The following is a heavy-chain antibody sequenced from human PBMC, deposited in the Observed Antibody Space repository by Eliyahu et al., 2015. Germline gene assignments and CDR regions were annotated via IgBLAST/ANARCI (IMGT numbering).Heavy chain of an antibody. D-gene: IGHD5-18*01. Sequence: QVQLVESGGGVVQPGRSLRLSCAASGFTFSSYGMHWVRQAPGKGLXWVAVISYDGSNKYYADSVKGRFTISRDNSKNTLYLQMNSLRAEDTAVYYCAKDLVDTAMVYYYYGMDVWGQGTTVTVSS. CDR3: AKDLVDTAMVYYYYGMDV. V-gene: IGHV3-30*18. CDR2: ISYDGSNK. CDR1: GFTFSSYG. J-gene: IGHJ6*02.